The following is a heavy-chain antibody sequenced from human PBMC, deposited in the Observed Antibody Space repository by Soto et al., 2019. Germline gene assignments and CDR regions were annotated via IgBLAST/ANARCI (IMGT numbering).Heavy chain of an antibody. J-gene: IGHJ6*02. D-gene: IGHD3-10*01. CDR3: ARDMGGGPDYYYYYGMDV. CDR1: GYTFTSYG. V-gene: IGHV1-18*04. Sequence: ASVKVSCKASGYTFTSYGISWVRQAPGQGLEWMGWISAYNGNTNYAQKLQGRVTMTTDTSTSTAYMELRSLRSDDTAVYYCARDMGGGPDYYYYYGMDVWGQGTTVTVSS. CDR2: ISAYNGNT.